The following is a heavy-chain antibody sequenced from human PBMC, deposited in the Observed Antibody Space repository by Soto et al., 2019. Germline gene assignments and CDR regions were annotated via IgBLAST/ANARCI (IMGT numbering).Heavy chain of an antibody. CDR1: GYSFRSYG. Sequence: VKLVESGGGVVQPGGSLRLSCAASGYSFRSYGMHWVRQAPGKGLEWVALIWYDGSNEYYGDSVQGRFTISRDNSETTVYLQMNSLSVEDTASYYGARERGFVRGVLRYYLDYWGQGTLVTVSS. CDR2: IWYDGSNE. J-gene: IGHJ4*02. D-gene: IGHD3-10*01. V-gene: IGHV3-33*01. CDR3: ARERGFVRGVLRYYLDY.